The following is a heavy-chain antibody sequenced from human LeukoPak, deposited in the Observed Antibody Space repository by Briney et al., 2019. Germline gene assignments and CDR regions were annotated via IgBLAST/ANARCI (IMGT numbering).Heavy chain of an antibody. D-gene: IGHD6-19*01. CDR2: ISYDGSNK. J-gene: IGHJ4*02. V-gene: IGHV3-30-3*01. CDR1: EFTFSNYA. CDR3: AKDRGIAVAAEIDY. Sequence: PGGSLRLSCAASEFTFSNYAMHWVRQAPGKGLEWVAVISYDGSNKYYADSVKGRFTISRDNSKNTLYLQMNSLRAEDTAVYYCAKDRGIAVAAEIDYWGQGTLVTVSS.